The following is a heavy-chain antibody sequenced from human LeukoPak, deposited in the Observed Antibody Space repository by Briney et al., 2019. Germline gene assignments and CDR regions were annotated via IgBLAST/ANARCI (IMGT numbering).Heavy chain of an antibody. Sequence: GGSLRLSCAASGFTVSSNYMSWVRQAPGKGLEWVSYISSSGSTIYYADSVKGRFTISRDNAKNSLYLQMNSLRAEDTAVYYCARASIAARPGYYYYMDVWGKGTTVTVSS. CDR1: GFTVSSNY. CDR2: ISSSGSTI. J-gene: IGHJ6*03. CDR3: ARASIAARPGYYYYMDV. V-gene: IGHV3-11*04. D-gene: IGHD6-6*01.